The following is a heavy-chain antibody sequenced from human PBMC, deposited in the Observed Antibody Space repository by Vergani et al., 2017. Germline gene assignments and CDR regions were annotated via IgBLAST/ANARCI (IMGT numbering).Heavy chain of an antibody. CDR3: AREDCSSTSCHYSFDY. CDR2: MNPNSGNT. D-gene: IGHD2-2*01. V-gene: IGHV1-8*03. CDR1: GYTFTSYD. J-gene: IGHJ4*02. Sequence: QVQLVQSGAEVKKPGASVKVSCKASGYTFTSYDINWVRQATGQGLEWMGWMNPNSGNTGYAQKFQGRVTITRNTSISTAYMELGSLRSEDTSVYYCAREDCSSTSCHYSFDYWGQGTLVTVSS.